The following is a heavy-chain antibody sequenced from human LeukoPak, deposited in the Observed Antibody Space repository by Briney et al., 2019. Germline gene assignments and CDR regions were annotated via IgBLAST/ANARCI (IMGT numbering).Heavy chain of an antibody. V-gene: IGHV3-30*01. CDR2: ISYDGSDK. Sequence: SGGSLRLACAASGFTFSSYWMHWVRQAPGKGLEWVAVISYDGSDKYYADSVKGRFTISRDNSKNTLYLQMNSLRAEDTAVYYCAREGMVVAPRYSSYFDYWGQGTLVTVSS. J-gene: IGHJ4*02. D-gene: IGHD2-15*01. CDR1: GFTFSSYW. CDR3: AREGMVVAPRYSSYFDY.